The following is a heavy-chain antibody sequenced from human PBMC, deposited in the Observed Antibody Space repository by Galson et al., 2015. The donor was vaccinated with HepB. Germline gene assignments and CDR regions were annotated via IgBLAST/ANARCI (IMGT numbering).Heavy chain of an antibody. J-gene: IGHJ5*02. D-gene: IGHD4-11*01. V-gene: IGHV3-66*01. Sequence: SLRLSCAASGFTVSSNYMSWVRQAPGKGLEWVSVIYSGGSTYYADSVKGRFTISRDNSKNTLYLQMNSLRAEDTAVYYCAGAAGPPTVTRTWVGFDPWGQGTLVTVSS. CDR3: AGAAGPPTVTRTWVGFDP. CDR2: IYSGGST. CDR1: GFTVSSNY.